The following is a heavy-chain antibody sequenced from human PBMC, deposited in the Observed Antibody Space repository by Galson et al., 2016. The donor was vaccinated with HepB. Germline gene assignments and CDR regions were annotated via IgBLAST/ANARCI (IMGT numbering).Heavy chain of an antibody. V-gene: IGHV3-30*18. J-gene: IGHJ4*02. CDR1: GFTFSSYA. CDR3: AKGGIWYGDSFHIDN. CDR2: ISYDGNTR. Sequence: SLRLSCAASGFTFSSYAMHWVRQAPGKGLEWLAVISYDGNTRHYADSVKGRFTISRDNSKNTLSLQMNSLRTEDTAVYYCAKGGIWYGDSFHIDNWGQGTLAIVSS. D-gene: IGHD3-10*01.